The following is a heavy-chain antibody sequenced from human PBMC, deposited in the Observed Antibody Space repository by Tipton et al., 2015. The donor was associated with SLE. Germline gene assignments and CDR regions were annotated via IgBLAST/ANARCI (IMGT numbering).Heavy chain of an antibody. CDR3: ARGHVTEGGALGAFDI. CDR2: VYPGGTA. D-gene: IGHD1-26*01. CDR1: GYSISRSYY. J-gene: IGHJ3*02. V-gene: IGHV4-38-2*02. Sequence: TLSLTCTVSGYSISRSYYWGWIRQPPGGGLEWLGSVYPGGTAYYNPSLKSRVTVSVDTAKNQFSQKLSSVTAADTAVYYCARGHVTEGGALGAFDIWGQGTMVTVSS.